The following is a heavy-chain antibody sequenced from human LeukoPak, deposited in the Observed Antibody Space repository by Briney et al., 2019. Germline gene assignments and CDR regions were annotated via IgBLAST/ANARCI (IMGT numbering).Heavy chain of an antibody. CDR1: GFTFSSYS. CDR3: AREVDCSGGSCPFDY. D-gene: IGHD2-15*01. CDR2: ISSNSSYI. V-gene: IGHV3-21*01. J-gene: IGHJ4*02. Sequence: GGSLRLSCAASGFTFSSYSMNWVRQAPGKGLEWVSSISSNSSYIYYADSVKGRFTISRDNAKNSLYLQMNSLRAEDTAVYYCAREVDCSGGSCPFDYWGQGTLVTVSS.